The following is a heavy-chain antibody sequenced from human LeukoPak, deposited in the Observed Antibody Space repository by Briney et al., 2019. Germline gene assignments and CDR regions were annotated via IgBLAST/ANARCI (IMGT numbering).Heavy chain of an antibody. CDR2: IYYTGNT. V-gene: IGHV4-39*01. CDR3: ARLTMIFYGLDV. J-gene: IGHJ6*02. D-gene: IGHD3/OR15-3a*01. CDR1: GGSVNSTINY. Sequence: PSETLSLTCTVSGGSVNSTINYWGWIRQPPGKGLEWISSIYYTGNTYYNPSLKSRVTISVDTSKNQFSLNLSSVTAADTAVFYCARLTMIFYGLDVWGQGATVTVSS.